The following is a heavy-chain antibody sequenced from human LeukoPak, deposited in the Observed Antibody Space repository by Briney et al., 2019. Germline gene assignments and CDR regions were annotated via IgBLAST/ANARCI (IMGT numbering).Heavy chain of an antibody. J-gene: IGHJ4*02. V-gene: IGHV4-38-2*02. CDR3: ARDKRDYDSSGYYSVYFDY. D-gene: IGHD3-22*01. CDR1: GYSISSGYY. CDR2: IYHSGST. Sequence: PSETLSLTCTVSGYSISSGYYWGWIRQPPGKGLEWIGSIYHSGSTYYNPSLKSRVTISVDTSKNQFSLKLSSVTAADTAVYYCARDKRDYDSSGYYSVYFDYWGQGTLVTVSS.